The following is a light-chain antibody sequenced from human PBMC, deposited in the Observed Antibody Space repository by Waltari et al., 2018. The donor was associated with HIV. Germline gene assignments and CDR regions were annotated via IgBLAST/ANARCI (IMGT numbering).Light chain of an antibody. J-gene: IGKJ3*01. Sequence: IQMTQSPSSLSASAGDRVTITCRASQSISTYLCWYQQKPGKAPKLLICGASSLQRGVPSSFSGSGSGTDFTLTIISLQPEDFATYYCQESYSAPFTFGPGTKVD. CDR3: QESYSAPFT. CDR2: GAS. V-gene: IGKV1-39*01. CDR1: QSISTY.